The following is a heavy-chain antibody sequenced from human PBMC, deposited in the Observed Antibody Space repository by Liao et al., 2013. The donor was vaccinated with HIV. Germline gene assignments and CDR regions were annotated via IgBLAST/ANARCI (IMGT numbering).Heavy chain of an antibody. CDR1: GGSISSGSYY. D-gene: IGHD3-10*01. J-gene: IGHJ2*01. Sequence: QVQLQESGPGLVKPSQTLSLTCTVSGGSISSGSYYWSWIRQPAGKGLEWIGRIYTSGSTSYNPSLKSRVTISVDTSKNQFSLKLNSVTAADTAVYYCARGIGDWGPFWYFDLWGRGTLVTVSS. V-gene: IGHV4-61*02. CDR3: ARGIGDWGPFWYFDL. CDR2: IYTSGST.